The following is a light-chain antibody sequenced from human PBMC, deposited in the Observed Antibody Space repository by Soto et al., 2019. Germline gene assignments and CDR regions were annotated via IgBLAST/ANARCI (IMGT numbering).Light chain of an antibody. Sequence: QSVLTQPASVSGSPEQSITISCTGTSSDVGAYNLVSWYQQHPGKSPILIIYEGSKRPAGISHRFSGSKSDNTASLTISGLRAEDEAHYLCCSYAGSRTFVFGGGTKVTVL. CDR1: SSDVGAYNL. J-gene: IGLJ2*01. CDR2: EGS. CDR3: CSYAGSRTFV. V-gene: IGLV2-23*01.